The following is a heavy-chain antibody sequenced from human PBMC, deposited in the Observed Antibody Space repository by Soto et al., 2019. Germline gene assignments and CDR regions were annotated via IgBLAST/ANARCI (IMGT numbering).Heavy chain of an antibody. J-gene: IGHJ4*02. CDR1: GFTFSSYA. Sequence: EVQLLESGGGLVQPGGSLRLSCAASGFTFSSYAMSWVRQAPGKGLEWVSAISGSGGSTYYADSVKGRFTISRNNSKKTLYLQMNSLRAEDRAVYYCAKGRRRGQTGGGFDYWGQGTLVTVFS. V-gene: IGHV3-23*01. CDR3: AKGRRRGQTGGGFDY. CDR2: ISGSGGST. D-gene: IGHD1-26*01.